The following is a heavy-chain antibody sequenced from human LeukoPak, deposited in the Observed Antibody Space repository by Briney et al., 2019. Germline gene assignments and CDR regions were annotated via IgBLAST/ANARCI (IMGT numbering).Heavy chain of an antibody. CDR2: ISSSSSYI. Sequence: GGSLRLSCAASGFTFSSYSMNWVRQAPGKGLEWVSSISSSSSYIYYADSVKGRFTISRDNAKNSLYLQMNSLRAEDTAVYYCAKDADSSSWYPGYWGQGTLVTVSS. V-gene: IGHV3-21*04. CDR3: AKDADSSSWYPGY. CDR1: GFTFSSYS. D-gene: IGHD6-13*01. J-gene: IGHJ4*02.